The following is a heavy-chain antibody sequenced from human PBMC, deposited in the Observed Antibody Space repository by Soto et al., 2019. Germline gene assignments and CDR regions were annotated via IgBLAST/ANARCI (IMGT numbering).Heavy chain of an antibody. CDR3: ARVYDSSGYSRSWFDP. CDR1: GGTFISYA. V-gene: IGHV1-69*13. D-gene: IGHD3-22*01. J-gene: IGHJ5*02. Sequence: GASVKVSCKASGGTFISYAISWVRQAPGQGLEWMGGIIPIFGTANYAQKFQGRVTITADESTSTAYMELSSLRSEDTAVYYCARVYDSSGYSRSWFDPWGQGTLVTVSS. CDR2: IIPIFGTA.